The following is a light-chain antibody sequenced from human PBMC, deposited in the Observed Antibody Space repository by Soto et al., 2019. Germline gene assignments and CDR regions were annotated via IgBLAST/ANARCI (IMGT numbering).Light chain of an antibody. CDR1: SSDVGGYNY. Sequence: QSVLTQPASVYGSPGQSITISCTGTSSDVGGYNYVSWYQHHPGKAPKLMIYEVTNRPSGFSIRFSGSKSGTTASLTISGLQDEDEADYYCLSFTSSFTYIFGTRTKVTVL. V-gene: IGLV2-14*01. CDR3: LSFTSSFTYI. CDR2: EVT. J-gene: IGLJ1*01.